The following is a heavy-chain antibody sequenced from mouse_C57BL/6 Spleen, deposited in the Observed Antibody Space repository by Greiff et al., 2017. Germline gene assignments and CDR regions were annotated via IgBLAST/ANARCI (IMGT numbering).Heavy chain of an antibody. CDR1: GFSLTSYG. CDR3: AKNEGWDGGYYFDY. CDR2: IWSGGST. J-gene: IGHJ2*01. Sequence: QVQLQQSGPGIVQPSQSLSITCTVSGFSLTSYGVHWVRQPPGKGLEWLGVIWSGGSTDYNAAFISRLSISKDNSKSQVFFKMNSLQADDTAIYYCAKNEGWDGGYYFDYWGHVTTLTVSS. D-gene: IGHD3-3*01. V-gene: IGHV2-4*01.